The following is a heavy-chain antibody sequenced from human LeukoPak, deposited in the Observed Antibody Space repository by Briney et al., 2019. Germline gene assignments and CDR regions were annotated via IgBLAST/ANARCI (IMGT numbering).Heavy chain of an antibody. CDR1: DYTFANYG. D-gene: IGHD1-1*01. V-gene: IGHV1-18*01. J-gene: IGHJ4*02. CDR3: ARACRFNCQEGFDH. CDR2: ISAYDGHT. Sequence: ASVKVSCKAFDYTFANYGVTWVRQAPGQGLEWMAWISAYDGHTKFEQKFQDRVTMTTDSSMNTAYMELKRLRSDDTAIYYCARACRFNCQEGFDHWGQGTLVTVSS.